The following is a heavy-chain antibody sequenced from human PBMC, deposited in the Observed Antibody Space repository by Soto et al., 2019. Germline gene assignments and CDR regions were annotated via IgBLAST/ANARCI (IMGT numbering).Heavy chain of an antibody. Sequence: GGSLSLSCEASGFTFSNYWMSWIRQAPGKGLEWVANIRQDVSQKYLVDSVTGRFTISRDNAKNSLYLQKNGLRTQDTAVYYCLRDGSSRWHFDSWGQGTLVTVSS. CDR1: GFTFSNYW. CDR3: LRDGSSRWHFDS. CDR2: IRQDVSQK. D-gene: IGHD6-19*01. V-gene: IGHV3-7*01. J-gene: IGHJ4*02.